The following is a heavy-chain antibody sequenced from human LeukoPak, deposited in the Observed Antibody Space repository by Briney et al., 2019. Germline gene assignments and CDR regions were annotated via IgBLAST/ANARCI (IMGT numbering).Heavy chain of an antibody. CDR2: IYSGGST. V-gene: IGHV3-66*01. CDR1: GFTVSSNH. J-gene: IGHJ4*02. CDR3: AKGDPSSIAAAATDY. Sequence: GGSLRLSCAASGFTVSSNHMSWVRQAPGKGLEWVSVIYSGGSTYYADSVKGRFTISRDNSKNTLYLQMNSLRAEDTAVYYCAKGDPSSIAAAATDYWGQGTLVTVSS. D-gene: IGHD6-13*01.